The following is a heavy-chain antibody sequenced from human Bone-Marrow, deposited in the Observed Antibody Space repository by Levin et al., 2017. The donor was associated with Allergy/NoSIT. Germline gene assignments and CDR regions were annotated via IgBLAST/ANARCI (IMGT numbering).Heavy chain of an antibody. J-gene: IGHJ6*03. CDR1: GDSVSSNSAA. V-gene: IGHV6-1*01. CDR2: TYYRSKWYN. D-gene: IGHD6-19*01. Sequence: SETLSLTCAISGDSVSSNSAAWNWIRQSPSRGLEWLGRTYYRSKWYNDYAVSVKSRITINPDTSKNQFSLQLNSVTPEDTAVYYCARGLDSSGWNSIDYYYYMDVWGKGTTVTVSS. CDR3: ARGLDSSGWNSIDYYYYMDV.